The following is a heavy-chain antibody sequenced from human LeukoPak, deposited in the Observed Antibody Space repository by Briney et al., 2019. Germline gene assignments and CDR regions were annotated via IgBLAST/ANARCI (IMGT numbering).Heavy chain of an antibody. CDR1: GFTFSSYS. CDR3: ARVPIYYYYYMDV. CDR2: ISYDGSNK. V-gene: IGHV3-30*03. Sequence: GGSLRLSCAASGFTFSSYSMNWVRQAPGKGLEWVAVISYDGSNKYYADSVKGRFTISRDNSKNTLYLQMNSLRAEDTAVYYCARVPIYYYYYMDVWGKGTTVTVSS. J-gene: IGHJ6*03.